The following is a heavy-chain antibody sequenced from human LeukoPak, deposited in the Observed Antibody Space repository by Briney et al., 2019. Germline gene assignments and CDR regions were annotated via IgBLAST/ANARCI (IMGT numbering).Heavy chain of an antibody. J-gene: IGHJ4*02. D-gene: IGHD3-10*01. CDR1: GYTFTSYY. Sequence: GASVKVSCKASGYTFTSYYMHWVRQAPGQGLEWMGIISPSGGSTSYAQKFQGRVTMTRDTSTSTVYMELSSLRSEDTAVYYCARDRRDYYGSGSLDYWGQGTLVTVSS. V-gene: IGHV1-46*01. CDR2: ISPSGGST. CDR3: ARDRRDYYGSGSLDY.